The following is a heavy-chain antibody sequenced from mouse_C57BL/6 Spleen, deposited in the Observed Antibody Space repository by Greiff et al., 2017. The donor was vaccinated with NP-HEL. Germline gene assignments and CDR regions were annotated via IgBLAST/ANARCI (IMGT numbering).Heavy chain of an antibody. J-gene: IGHJ4*01. CDR3: ARPRLLEGYAMDY. D-gene: IGHD2-14*01. CDR2: INPSSGYT. V-gene: IGHV1-7*01. Sequence: VQLQQSGAELAKPGASVKLSCKASGYTFTSYWMHWVKQRPGQGLEWIGYINPSSGYTKYNQKFKDKATLTADKSSSTAYMQLSSLTYEDSAVYYCARPRLLEGYAMDYWGQGTSVTVSS. CDR1: GYTFTSYW.